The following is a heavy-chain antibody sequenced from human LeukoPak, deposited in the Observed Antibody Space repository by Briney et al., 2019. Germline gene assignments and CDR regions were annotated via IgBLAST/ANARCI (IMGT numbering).Heavy chain of an antibody. J-gene: IGHJ6*04. D-gene: IGHD1-1*01. CDR1: GFTFSSYG. CDR3: ARPRLAYYYYGMDV. V-gene: IGHV3-30*03. Sequence: GGSLRLSCAASGFTFSSYGMHWVRQAPGKGLEWVAVIPYDGSNKYYADSVKGRFTISRDNSKNTLYLQMNSLRAEDTAVYYCARPRLAYYYYGMDVWGKGTTVTVSS. CDR2: IPYDGSNK.